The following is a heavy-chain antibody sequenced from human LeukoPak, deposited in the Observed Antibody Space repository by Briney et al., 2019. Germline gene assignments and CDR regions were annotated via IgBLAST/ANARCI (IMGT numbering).Heavy chain of an antibody. V-gene: IGHV3-30-3*01. D-gene: IGHD5-24*01. CDR1: GFTFSSYA. CDR3: AREMATIVERQTYYYYGMDV. CDR2: ISYDGSNK. Sequence: GGSLRLSCAASGFTFSSYAMHWVRQAPDKGLEWVAVISYDGSNKYYADSVKGRFTISRDNPKNTLYLQMNSLRAEDTAVYYCAREMATIVERQTYYYYGMDVWGQGTTVTVSS. J-gene: IGHJ6*02.